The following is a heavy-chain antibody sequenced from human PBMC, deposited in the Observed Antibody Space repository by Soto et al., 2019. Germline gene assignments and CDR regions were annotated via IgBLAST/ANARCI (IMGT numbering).Heavy chain of an antibody. J-gene: IGHJ6*02. CDR1: GYSFTNYY. CDR3: ARSLGSSYKGYYYYGLDV. D-gene: IGHD5-18*01. CDR2: IYPGDSGT. V-gene: IGHV5-51*01. Sequence: GESLKISCKGSGYSFTNYYIAWVRQMPGKGLEWMGIIYPGDSGTRYSPSFQGQVTISADKSISTAYLQWTSLKASDTAMYYCARSLGSSYKGYYYYGLDVWGQGTTVTVSS.